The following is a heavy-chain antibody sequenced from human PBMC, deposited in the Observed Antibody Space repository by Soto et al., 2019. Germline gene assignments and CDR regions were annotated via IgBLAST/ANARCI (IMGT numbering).Heavy chain of an antibody. D-gene: IGHD1-26*01. J-gene: IGHJ4*02. CDR1: GFTFSSYG. CDR3: AKDSVGLGHDS. Sequence: QVQLVESGGGVVQPGRSLRLSCAASGFTFSSYGMHWVRQAPGKGLEWVAVISYDGSDKYYADSVKGRFTISRDNSKNTLYLQMNSLRAEDTAVYYCAKDSVGLGHDSWGQGTLVTVSS. CDR2: ISYDGSDK. V-gene: IGHV3-30*18.